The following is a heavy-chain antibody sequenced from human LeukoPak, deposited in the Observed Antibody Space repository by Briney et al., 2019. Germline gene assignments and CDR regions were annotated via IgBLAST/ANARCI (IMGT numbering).Heavy chain of an antibody. V-gene: IGHV4-39*01. CDR1: GGSISSIGYY. CDR2: IYYSGST. D-gene: IGHD3-10*01. CDR3: ARHTRSHRADG. J-gene: IGHJ4*02. Sequence: SETLSLTCTVSGGSISSIGYYWGWIRQPPGKGLEWIGSIYYSGSTYYNPSLKSRVTISVDTSKNQFSLKLSSVTAADTAVYYCARHTRSHRADGWGQGTLVTVSS.